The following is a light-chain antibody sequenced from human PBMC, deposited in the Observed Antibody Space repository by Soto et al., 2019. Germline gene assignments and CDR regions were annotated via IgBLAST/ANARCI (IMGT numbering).Light chain of an antibody. CDR3: QHYDSYSQT. J-gene: IGKJ1*01. V-gene: IGKV1-5*01. Sequence: DIPVTQSPSTLSASVGDRVTITCRASQSSSSWLAWYQQKPGKAPKLLIYDASTLKSGVPSRFSGGGSGTEFTLTISSLQPDDFATYYCQHYDSYSQTFAQGTKVDIK. CDR2: DAS. CDR1: QSSSSW.